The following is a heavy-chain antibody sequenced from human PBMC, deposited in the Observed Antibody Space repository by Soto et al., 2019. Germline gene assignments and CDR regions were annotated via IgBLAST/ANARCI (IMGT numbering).Heavy chain of an antibody. CDR3: VRIRYQLPSSVLWLDP. CDR2: INHVGGT. Sequence: SATLSLTCAVYGGFLSESYWTWIRQPPGKGLEWIGEINHVGGTNYNPSLKSRVTMSVDTSQNQFSLRLISVTAADTAMYFCVRIRYQLPSSVLWLDPWGQGTPVTVS. J-gene: IGHJ5*02. D-gene: IGHD3-16*01. CDR1: GGFLSESY. V-gene: IGHV4-34*01.